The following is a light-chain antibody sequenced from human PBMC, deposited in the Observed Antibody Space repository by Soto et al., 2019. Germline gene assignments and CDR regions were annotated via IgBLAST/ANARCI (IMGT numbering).Light chain of an antibody. Sequence: QSVLTQPPSASGTPGQTVTISCSGSSSKIGSNYVYWYQQLPGTAPKLLIYRNNQRPSGVPDRFSGSKSSTSASLAISGLRSEDEADYYCAAWDDSLEVVFGGGTQLTVL. CDR3: AAWDDSLEVV. CDR2: RNN. V-gene: IGLV1-47*01. CDR1: SSKIGSNY. J-gene: IGLJ2*01.